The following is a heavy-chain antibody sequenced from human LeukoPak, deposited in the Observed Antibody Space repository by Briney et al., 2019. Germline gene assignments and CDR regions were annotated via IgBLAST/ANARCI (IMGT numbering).Heavy chain of an antibody. CDR2: ISGSGGST. CDR3: AGGPTTPARYAYFQH. D-gene: IGHD4-17*01. Sequence: GGSLRLSCAASGFTFSSYAMSWVRQAPGKGLEWVSAISGSGGSTYYADSVKGRFTISRDNSKNTLYLQMKSLRAEDTAVYYCAGGPTTPARYAYFQHWGQGTLVTGSS. CDR1: GFTFSSYA. V-gene: IGHV3-23*01. J-gene: IGHJ1*01.